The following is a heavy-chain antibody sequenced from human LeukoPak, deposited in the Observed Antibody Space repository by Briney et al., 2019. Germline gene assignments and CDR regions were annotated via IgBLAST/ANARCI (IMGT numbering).Heavy chain of an antibody. Sequence: SETLSLTCTVSGGSISSGDYYWSRIRQPPGKGLEWIGYIYYSGSTYYNPSLKSRVTISVDTSKNQFSLKLSSVTAADTAVYYCARENYDYVWGSRTFDYWGQGTLVTVSS. J-gene: IGHJ4*02. CDR2: IYYSGST. CDR1: GGSISSGDYY. CDR3: ARENYDYVWGSRTFDY. V-gene: IGHV4-30-4*01. D-gene: IGHD3-16*01.